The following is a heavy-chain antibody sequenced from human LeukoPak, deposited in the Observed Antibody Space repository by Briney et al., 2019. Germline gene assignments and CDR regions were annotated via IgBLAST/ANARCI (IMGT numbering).Heavy chain of an antibody. D-gene: IGHD3-9*01. Sequence: GGSLRLSCAASGFTFSSYAMHWVRQAPGKGLEWVAVIWYDGSNKHYADSVKGRFTISRDNSKNTLYLQMNSLRAEDTAVYYCAKDPSLFWVCNAFDIWGQGTMVTVSS. V-gene: IGHV3-33*06. CDR2: IWYDGSNK. CDR3: AKDPSLFWVCNAFDI. J-gene: IGHJ3*02. CDR1: GFTFSSYA.